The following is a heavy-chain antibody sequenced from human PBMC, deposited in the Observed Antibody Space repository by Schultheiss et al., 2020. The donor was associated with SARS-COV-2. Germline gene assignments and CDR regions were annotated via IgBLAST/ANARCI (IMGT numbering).Heavy chain of an antibody. J-gene: IGHJ5*02. CDR1: GGSFSGYY. CDR2: IYHSGST. Sequence: SETLSLTCAVYGGSFSGYYWSWIRQPPGKGLEWIGSIYHSGSTYYNPSLKSRVTISVDTSKNQFSLKLSSVTAADTAVYYCASGGEIIAAAGTSWFDPWGQGTLVTVAS. V-gene: IGHV4-34*01. D-gene: IGHD6-13*01. CDR3: ASGGEIIAAAGTSWFDP.